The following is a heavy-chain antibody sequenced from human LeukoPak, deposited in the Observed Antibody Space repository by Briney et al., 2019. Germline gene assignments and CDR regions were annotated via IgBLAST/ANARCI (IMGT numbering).Heavy chain of an antibody. V-gene: IGHV3-30*02. J-gene: IGHJ4*02. Sequence: GGSLRLSCAASGFTFSSYGIHWVRQAPGKGLEWVALIPYDGSHEYYPASVKGRFTISRDNSKNTLSLQMNSLRAEDTAVYYCAKGRSGYSYGPFDYWGQGTLVTVSS. CDR3: AKGRSGYSYGPFDY. CDR1: GFTFSSYG. CDR2: IPYDGSHE. D-gene: IGHD5-18*01.